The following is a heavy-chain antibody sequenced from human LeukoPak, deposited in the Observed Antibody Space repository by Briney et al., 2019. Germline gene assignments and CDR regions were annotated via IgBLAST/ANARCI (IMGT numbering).Heavy chain of an antibody. J-gene: IGHJ4*02. Sequence: SETLSLTCSVSGGSISSSNYYWAWIRQPPGKGLEWIGRAYYSGGTYYNPSLESRVTISTDTSKKQLSLKLTSVTAADTAVYYCARYFSSTQPSYFDYWGQGTLVPVSS. CDR1: GGSISSSNYY. CDR2: AYYSGGT. D-gene: IGHD1-14*01. V-gene: IGHV4-39*01. CDR3: ARYFSSTQPSYFDY.